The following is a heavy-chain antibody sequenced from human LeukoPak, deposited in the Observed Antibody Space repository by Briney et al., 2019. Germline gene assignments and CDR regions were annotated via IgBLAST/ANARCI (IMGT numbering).Heavy chain of an antibody. D-gene: IGHD3-9*01. CDR1: GGSISSGGYS. CDR3: ARAQTGIYYGMDV. CDR2: IYHSGST. J-gene: IGHJ6*02. V-gene: IGHV4-30-2*01. Sequence: SQTLSLTCAVSGGSISSGGYSWSWIRQPPGKGLEWIGYIYHSGSTYYNPSLKSRVTISVDRSKNQFSLKLSSVTAADTAVYYCARAQTGIYYGMDVWGQGTTVTVSS.